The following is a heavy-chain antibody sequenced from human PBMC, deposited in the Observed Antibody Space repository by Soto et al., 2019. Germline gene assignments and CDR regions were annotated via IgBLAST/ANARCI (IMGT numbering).Heavy chain of an antibody. J-gene: IGHJ4*02. CDR2: IRGSGGST. D-gene: IGHD1-26*01. CDR3: AKEALGGASSDY. V-gene: IGHV3-23*01. CDR1: GFTFTTYA. Sequence: EVQLLESGGGLVQPGGSLRLSCAASGFTFTTYAMNWVRQAPGKGLEWVSAIRGSGGSTYYADSGKGRFTISRDNAKNTLYLQMNSLRAEDPAVYYCAKEALGGASSDYWGQGTLVTVSS.